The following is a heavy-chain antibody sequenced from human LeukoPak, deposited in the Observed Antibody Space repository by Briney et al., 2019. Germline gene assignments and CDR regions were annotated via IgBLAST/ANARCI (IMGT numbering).Heavy chain of an antibody. J-gene: IGHJ4*02. CDR2: IYYSGST. D-gene: IGHD4-23*01. V-gene: IGHV4-59*01. CDR1: GGSISSYY. CDR3: ARGGRWSHDY. Sequence: SETLSLTCTVSGGSISSYYWSWIRQPPGKGLEWIGYIYYSGSTNYNPSLKSRVTISVDASKNQFSLKLSSVTAADTAVYYCARGGRWSHDYWGQGTLVTVSS.